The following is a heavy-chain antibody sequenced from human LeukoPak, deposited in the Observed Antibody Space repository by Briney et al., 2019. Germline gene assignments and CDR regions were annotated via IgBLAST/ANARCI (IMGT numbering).Heavy chain of an antibody. J-gene: IGHJ5*02. Sequence: GSLRLSCAASGFTFSSYSMNWVRQPPGKGLEWIGEINHSGSTNYNPSLKSRVTISVDTSKNQFSLKLSSVTAADTAVYYCARSLPASWFDPWGQGTLVTVSS. CDR3: ARSLPASWFDP. CDR1: GFTFSSYS. CDR2: INHSGST. V-gene: IGHV4-34*01. D-gene: IGHD1-14*01.